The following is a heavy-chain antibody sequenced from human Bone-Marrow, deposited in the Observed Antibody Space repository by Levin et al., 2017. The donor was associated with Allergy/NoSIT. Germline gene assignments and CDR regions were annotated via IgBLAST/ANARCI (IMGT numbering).Heavy chain of an antibody. CDR3: ARDGHCSSTSCYWGYNWFDP. V-gene: IGHV3-7*01. D-gene: IGHD2-2*01. CDR1: GFTFSSYW. J-gene: IGHJ5*02. CDR2: IKQDGSEK. Sequence: PGGSLRLSCAASGFTFSSYWMSWVRQAPGKGLEWVANIKQDGSEKYYVDSVKGRFTISRDNAKNSLYLQMNSLRAEDTAVYYCARDGHCSSTSCYWGYNWFDPWGQGTLVTVSS.